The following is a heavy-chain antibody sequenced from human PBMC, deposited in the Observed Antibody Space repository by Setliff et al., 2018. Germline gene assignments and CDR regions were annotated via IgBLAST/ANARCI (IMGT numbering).Heavy chain of an antibody. D-gene: IGHD3-10*01. V-gene: IGHV3-21*01. CDR1: GFTPTEYA. J-gene: IGHJ4*02. CDR2: NTRSDK. CDR3: VREGPVQGDTYGFPYFDY. Sequence: PGGSLRLSCAVSGFTPTEYAMDWVRQVPGRGLEWVAVNTRSDKLYADSVRGRFTISTDIAKNSLYLQMSDLRVEDTAIYYCVREGPVQGDTYGFPYFDYWGQGTLVTVS.